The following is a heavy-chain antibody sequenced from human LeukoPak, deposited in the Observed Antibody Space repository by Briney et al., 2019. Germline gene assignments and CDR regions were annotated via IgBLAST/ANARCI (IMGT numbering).Heavy chain of an antibody. J-gene: IGHJ4*02. CDR1: GFTFNTYE. CDR2: ISSLGRGI. Sequence: GGSLRLSCAASGFTFNTYEMNWVRQAPGKGLEWLSSISSLGRGIYYADSVKGRFTISRDNARNSLYLQMNRLRVEDTALYYCARDDSTETRFDFWGQGTLVTVSS. CDR3: ARDDSTETRFDF. D-gene: IGHD2-8*02. V-gene: IGHV3-48*03.